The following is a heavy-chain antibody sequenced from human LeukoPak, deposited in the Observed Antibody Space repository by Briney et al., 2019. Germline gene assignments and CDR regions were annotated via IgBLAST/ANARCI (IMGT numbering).Heavy chain of an antibody. CDR3: ARGKSVDY. CDR2: VSAYNGNT. CDR1: GYIFTNSG. V-gene: IGHV1-18*01. D-gene: IGHD5-12*01. J-gene: IGHJ4*02. Sequence: SVRVSCKASGYIFTNSGIIWVRQAPGQGLEWMGWVSAYNGNTNHAQKFQGRVTMTTDTSTTTAYMELRSLTSDDTAMYYCARGKSVDYWGQGTLVTVSS.